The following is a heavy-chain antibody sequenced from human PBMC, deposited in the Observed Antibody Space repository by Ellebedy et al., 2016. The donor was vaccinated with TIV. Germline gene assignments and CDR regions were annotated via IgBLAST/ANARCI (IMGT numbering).Heavy chain of an antibody. Sequence: AASVKVSCNASGYTFTSYYMHWVRQAPGQGLEYMGIIKPSDGGTAYAQKFQGRVTMTRDTTTSTVYMELSRLRSEDTALYYCAREEPNTGGFDYWGQGTLVTGSS. CDR1: GYTFTSYY. V-gene: IGHV1-46*01. D-gene: IGHD2-8*02. CDR2: IKPSDGGT. CDR3: AREEPNTGGFDY. J-gene: IGHJ4*02.